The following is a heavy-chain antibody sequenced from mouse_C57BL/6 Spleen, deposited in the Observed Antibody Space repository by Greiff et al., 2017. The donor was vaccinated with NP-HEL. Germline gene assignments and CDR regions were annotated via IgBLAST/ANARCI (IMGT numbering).Heavy chain of an antibody. V-gene: IGHV1-78*01. Sequence: QVQLQQSDAELVKPGASVKISCKVSGYTFTDHTIHWMKQRPEQGLEWIGYIYPRDGSTKYNEKFKGKATLTADNSSSTAYMQLNSLTSEDSAVYFCAREVLLLRSVAEENAMDYWGQGTSVTVSS. J-gene: IGHJ4*01. CDR3: AREVLLLRSVAEENAMDY. CDR2: IYPRDGST. D-gene: IGHD1-1*01. CDR1: GYTFTDHT.